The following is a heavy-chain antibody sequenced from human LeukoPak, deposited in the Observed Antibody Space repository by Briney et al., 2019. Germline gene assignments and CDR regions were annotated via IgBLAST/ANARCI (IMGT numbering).Heavy chain of an antibody. CDR3: ARDRGSSGWHFDY. D-gene: IGHD6-19*01. CDR2: ISSSSSTI. J-gene: IGHJ4*02. CDR1: GFTFSSYS. Sequence: GGSLRLSCAASGFTFSSYSMNWVRQAPGKGLEWVSYISSSSSTIYYADSVKGRFTISRDNAKNSLYLQVNSLRAEDTAVYYCARDRGSSGWHFDYWGQGTLVTVSS. V-gene: IGHV3-48*01.